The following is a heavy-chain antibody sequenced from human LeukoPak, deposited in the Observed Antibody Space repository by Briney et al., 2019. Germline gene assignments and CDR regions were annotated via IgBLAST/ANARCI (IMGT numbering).Heavy chain of an antibody. CDR1: GFTFSSSW. Sequence: GGSLSLSCAASGFTFSSSWLNWVRQAPGKGLVWVSRINSDGRSTSYADSVKGRFTISRDNARNTLYLQMNSLRAEDTAVYYCARLSYYSRDVIDYWGQGTLVTVSS. V-gene: IGHV3-74*01. CDR3: ARLSYYSRDVIDY. CDR2: INSDGRST. D-gene: IGHD1-26*01. J-gene: IGHJ4*02.